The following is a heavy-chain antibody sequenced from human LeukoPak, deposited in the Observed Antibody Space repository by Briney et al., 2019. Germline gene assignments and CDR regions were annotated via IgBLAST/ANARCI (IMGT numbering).Heavy chain of an antibody. J-gene: IGHJ4*02. D-gene: IGHD6-13*01. CDR2: IIPIFGTA. CDR3: ARDRDIAAAGPFDY. V-gene: IGHV1-69*05. Sequence: VASVKVSCKASGGTFSSYAISWVRQAPGQGLEWMGGIIPIFGTANYAQKFQGRVTITTDESTSTAYMELSSLRSEDTAVYYCARDRDIAAAGPFDYWGQGTLVTVSS. CDR1: GGTFSSYA.